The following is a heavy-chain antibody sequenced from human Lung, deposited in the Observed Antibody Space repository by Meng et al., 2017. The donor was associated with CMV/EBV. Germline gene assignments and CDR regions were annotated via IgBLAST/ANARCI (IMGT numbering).Heavy chain of an antibody. CDR2: INPSDNTT. Sequence: ASVXVSCKASGYTLTNYYIHWVRQAPGQGLEWMGIINPSDNTTIYAQKFQGRVTMTRDTSTSTVYMELSSLRSDDTALYYCARDLGYSSRWYFQYYFDVWGPGTLVTGAS. CDR3: ARDLGYSSRWYFQYYFDV. CDR1: GYTLTNYY. V-gene: IGHV1-46*01. D-gene: IGHD6-13*01. J-gene: IGHJ4*02.